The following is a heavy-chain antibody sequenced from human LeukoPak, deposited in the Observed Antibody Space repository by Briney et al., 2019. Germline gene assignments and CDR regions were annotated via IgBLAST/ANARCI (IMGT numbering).Heavy chain of an antibody. V-gene: IGHV3-74*01. CDR3: TRDFDAATGY. CDR1: VFTYSTYW. Sequence: PGGSLRLSCRSSVFTYSTYWMHWVRQAPWKGRVWVSRINPDGSSTCYADSVRGRFTISRDNAKNTLYLQMNSLRAEDTAVYYCTRDFDAATGYWGQGTLVSVSS. J-gene: IGHJ4*02. CDR2: INPDGSST. D-gene: IGHD3-9*01.